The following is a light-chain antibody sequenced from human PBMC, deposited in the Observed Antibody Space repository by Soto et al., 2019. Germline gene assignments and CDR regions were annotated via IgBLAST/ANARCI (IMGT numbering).Light chain of an antibody. J-gene: IGKJ1*01. V-gene: IGKV3-20*01. CDR1: QSVSSNY. Sequence: ENVLTQSPDTLSLSPGERATLSCRASQSVSSNYLAWYQQKPGQTPRLLIYIASTRAPGIPDRGRGSGSGTHFTLTISRLEPEDFAVYYFQQYESSPGTFGQGTHVEIK. CDR2: IAS. CDR3: QQYESSPGT.